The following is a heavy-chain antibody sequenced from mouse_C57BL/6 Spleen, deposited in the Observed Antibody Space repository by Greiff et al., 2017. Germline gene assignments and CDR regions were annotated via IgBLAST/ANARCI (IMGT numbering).Heavy chain of an antibody. CDR3: TKISSRDYVPMDY. Sequence: VKVVESGAELVRPGASVTLSCKASGYTFTDYEMHWVKQTPVHGLEWIGAIDPETGGTAYNQKFKGKAILTADKSSSTAYMELRSLTSEDSAVYYCTKISSRDYVPMDYWGQGTSVTVSS. V-gene: IGHV1-15*01. CDR1: GYTFTDYE. CDR2: IDPETGGT. J-gene: IGHJ4*01. D-gene: IGHD2-4*01.